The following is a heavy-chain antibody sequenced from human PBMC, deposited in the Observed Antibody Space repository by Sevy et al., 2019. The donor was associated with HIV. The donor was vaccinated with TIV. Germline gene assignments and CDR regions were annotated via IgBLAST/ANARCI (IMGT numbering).Heavy chain of an antibody. CDR2: ISGSGGST. CDR3: AKGDSTFYCMDV. V-gene: IGHV3-23*01. J-gene: IGHJ6*02. Sequence: GGSLRLSCAASGFTFSTYTMNWVRQAPGKGLEWVSAISGSGGSTYYADSVKGRFTISRDKSKNTLYLQRNNRRAEDTAVYYCAKGDSTFYCMDVWGQGTTVTVSS. CDR1: GFTFSTYT. D-gene: IGHD6-13*01.